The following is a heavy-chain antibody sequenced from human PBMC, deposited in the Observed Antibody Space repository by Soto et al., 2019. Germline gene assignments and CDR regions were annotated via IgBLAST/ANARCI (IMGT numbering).Heavy chain of an antibody. CDR1: GDTLTYRY. CDR2: ITPFNGVT. J-gene: IGHJ4*02. Sequence: SVKLSCKASGDTLTYRYLHWVRQAPGQALEWMGWITPFNGVTKYAQKFQDRVAISTDRSMSTVYMELNNLRSEDTAMFYCASGRYDSSTYFESWGQGTRVTVSS. V-gene: IGHV1-45*02. CDR3: ASGRYDSSTYFES. D-gene: IGHD3-22*01.